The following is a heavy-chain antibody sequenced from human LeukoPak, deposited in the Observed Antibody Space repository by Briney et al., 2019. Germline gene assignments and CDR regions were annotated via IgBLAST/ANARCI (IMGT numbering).Heavy chain of an antibody. Sequence: GASVKVSCKASGYTLTGYYMHWVRQAPGQGLEWMGWINPNSGGTNYAQKFQGRVTMTRDTSISTAYMELSRLRSDDTAVYYCAREGTYYYYYMDVWGQGTTVTISS. CDR3: AREGTYYYYYMDV. D-gene: IGHD1-1*01. V-gene: IGHV1-2*02. J-gene: IGHJ6*03. CDR2: INPNSGGT. CDR1: GYTLTGYY.